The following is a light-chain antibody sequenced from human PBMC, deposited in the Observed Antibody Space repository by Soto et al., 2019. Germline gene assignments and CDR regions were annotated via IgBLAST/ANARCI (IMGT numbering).Light chain of an antibody. V-gene: IGLV2-14*01. J-gene: IGLJ2*01. CDR1: SSDVGGYNY. CDR3: GSYTSSSTLV. CDR2: EVS. Sequence: QAASVSGSPGQSITISCTGTSSDVGGYNYVSWYQQYPGKAPKLMIYEVSNRPSGVSNRFSGSKSGNTASLTISGLQAEDEADYYCGSYTSSSTLVFGGGTKLTVL.